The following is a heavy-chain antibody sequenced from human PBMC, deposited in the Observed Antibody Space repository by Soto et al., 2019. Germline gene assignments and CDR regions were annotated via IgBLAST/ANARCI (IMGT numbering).Heavy chain of an antibody. V-gene: IGHV1-3*01. CDR1: GYSFNTYA. J-gene: IGHJ6*02. Sequence: QVQLVQSGAEVKKPGASVKVSCKESGYSFNTYAIHWVRQAPGQRLEWLAWINAGNVNTKYSQKSQGRLTVTRDTSVSTADMDLSSLTYEATAVYCCAREMGQHLIMMSYYYAMAAWGQGTRVTVSS. D-gene: IGHD2-2*01. CDR2: INAGNVNT. CDR3: AREMGQHLIMMSYYYAMAA.